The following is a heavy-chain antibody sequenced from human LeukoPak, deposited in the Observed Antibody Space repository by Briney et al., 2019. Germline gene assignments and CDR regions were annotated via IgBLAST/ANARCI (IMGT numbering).Heavy chain of an antibody. CDR2: IYYSGSP. J-gene: IGHJ4*02. CDR1: GGSIRSYY. Sequence: WETLSLTCTVSGGSIRSYYWSWIRQPPGKGLGWIGNIYYSGSPNYNPSLKSRVTISVDTSKNQFSLKLSSVTAADTAVYYCARGGRYFDYWGQGTLVTVSS. V-gene: IGHV4-59*01. CDR3: ARGGRYFDY.